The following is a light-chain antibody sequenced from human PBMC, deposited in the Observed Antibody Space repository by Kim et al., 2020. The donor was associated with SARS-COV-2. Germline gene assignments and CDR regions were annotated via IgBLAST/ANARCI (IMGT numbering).Light chain of an antibody. CDR3: TNTLL. V-gene: IGLV2-14*03. Sequence: QSALTQPASVSGSPGQSITISCTGTSSDIGNYDSVSWPHQHPCKAPKVMIFDRFSGSKSGNTASLTISGLQAEDEADYASTNTLLFGGGTKLTAL. J-gene: IGLJ2*01. CDR1: SSDIGNYDS.